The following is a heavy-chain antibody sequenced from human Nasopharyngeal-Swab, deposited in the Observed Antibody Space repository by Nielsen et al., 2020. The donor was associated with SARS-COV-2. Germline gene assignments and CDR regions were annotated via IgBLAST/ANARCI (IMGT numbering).Heavy chain of an antibody. Sequence: GGSLRLSCARSGFTFSNYWMHWVRQAPGKGLEWVARIDMRGRTTTHADSVKGRFTISRDNAKNTLSLQMNSLIPADTAVYFCVRGPVEGATGYFQFWGQGTLVTVSS. D-gene: IGHD1-26*01. J-gene: IGHJ1*01. V-gene: IGHV3-74*03. CDR2: IDMRGRTT. CDR1: GFTFSNYW. CDR3: VRGPVEGATGYFQF.